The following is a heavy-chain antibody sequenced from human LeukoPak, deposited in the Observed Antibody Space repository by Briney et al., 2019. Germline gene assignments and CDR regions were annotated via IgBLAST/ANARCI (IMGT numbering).Heavy chain of an antibody. Sequence: SETLSLTCAVYGGSFSGYYWSWIRQPPGKGLEWIGEINHSGSTNYNPSLKSRVTTSVDTSKNQFSLKLSSVTAADTAVYYYARGKWLRSAFDYWGQGTLVTVSS. J-gene: IGHJ4*02. CDR2: INHSGST. V-gene: IGHV4-34*01. D-gene: IGHD5-12*01. CDR1: GGSFSGYY. CDR3: ARGKWLRSAFDY.